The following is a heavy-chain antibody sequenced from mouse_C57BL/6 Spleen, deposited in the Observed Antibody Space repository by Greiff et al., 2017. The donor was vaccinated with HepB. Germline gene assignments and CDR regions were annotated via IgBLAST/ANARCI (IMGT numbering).Heavy chain of an antibody. J-gene: IGHJ4*01. D-gene: IGHD2-5*01. CDR2: ISSGGDYI. CDR3: TSYSNSYYYAMDY. CDR1: GFTFSSYA. Sequence: EVQRVESGEGLVKPGGSLKLSCAASGFTFSSYAMSWVRQTPEKRLEWVAYISSGGDYIYYADTVKGRFTISRDNARNTLYLQMSSLKSEDTAMYYCTSYSNSYYYAMDYWGQGTSVTVSS. V-gene: IGHV5-9-1*02.